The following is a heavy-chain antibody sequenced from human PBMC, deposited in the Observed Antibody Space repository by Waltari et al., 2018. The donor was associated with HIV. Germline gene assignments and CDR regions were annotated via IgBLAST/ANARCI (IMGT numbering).Heavy chain of an antibody. CDR1: GFTFSSFS. CDR2: ISSGSSFI. CDR3: ARALTNFGGF. Sequence: EVQLVESGGGLVKPGGSLRLSCAGSGFTFSSFSMNWVRQAPGKGLEWVASISSGSSFIDYAESVKGRFTISRDNAKNSLYLQMKSLRVEDTALYYCARALTNFGGFWGQGTLVTVSS. V-gene: IGHV3-21*01. J-gene: IGHJ4*02. D-gene: IGHD4-17*01.